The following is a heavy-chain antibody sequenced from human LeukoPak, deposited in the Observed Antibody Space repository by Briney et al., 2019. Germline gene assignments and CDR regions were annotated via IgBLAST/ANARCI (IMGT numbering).Heavy chain of an antibody. CDR3: AREYGDFDY. V-gene: IGHV4-4*07. J-gene: IGHJ4*02. D-gene: IGHD4-17*01. Sequence: SETLSLTCIVSGGSITKDYWSWVRQPAGKGLQWIGRISSRGDTNYNPSLKRRVIMSVDTSKNQFSLKLHSLTAADTAVYYCAREYGDFDYWGRGTLVTVSS. CDR2: ISSRGDT. CDR1: GGSITKDY.